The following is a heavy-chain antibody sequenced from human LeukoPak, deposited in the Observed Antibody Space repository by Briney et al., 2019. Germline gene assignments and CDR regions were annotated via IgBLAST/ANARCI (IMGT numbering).Heavy chain of an antibody. CDR1: GYTFTSYG. V-gene: IGHV1-18*01. D-gene: IGHD1-26*01. CDR2: ISAYNGNT. J-gene: IGHJ3*02. CDR3: ARDYSLVFGRRSYFYGAFDI. Sequence: ASVKVSCKACGYTFTSYGISWVRQAPGQGLEWMGWISAYNGNTNYAQKLQGRVTMTTDTSTSTAYMELRSLRSDDTAVYYCARDYSLVFGRRSYFYGAFDIWGQGTMVTVSS.